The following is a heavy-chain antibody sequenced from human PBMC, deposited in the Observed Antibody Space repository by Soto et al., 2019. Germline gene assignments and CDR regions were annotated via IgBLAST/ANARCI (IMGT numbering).Heavy chain of an antibody. V-gene: IGHV3-30-3*01. Sequence: QVQVVESWGGVVQAGRSLRLSCTASGFTFGTYSMHWVRQAPGKGLEWVAVISYDASNTYYADSVKGRFTISRDNSKNALFLQMNSLRPEDTAVYYCATPQRGYFDLDYWGQGILVTVSS. D-gene: IGHD3-9*01. CDR2: ISYDASNT. J-gene: IGHJ4*02. CDR3: ATPQRGYFDLDY. CDR1: GFTFGTYS.